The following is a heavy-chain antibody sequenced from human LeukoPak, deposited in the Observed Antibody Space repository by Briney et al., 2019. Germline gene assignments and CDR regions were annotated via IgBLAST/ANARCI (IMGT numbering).Heavy chain of an antibody. J-gene: IGHJ4*02. CDR1: GYTFSSYG. Sequence: GSVKVSCKASGYTFSSYGISCVRHAPGQGLEWVGWISAYNGTTNYAQRLRGGVTMNTDTSTSTAYMELRRLRSDDTAVYYCARLHPYYYDSSGYGPFDYWGQGTLVTVSS. D-gene: IGHD3-22*01. V-gene: IGHV1-18*01. CDR3: ARLHPYYYDSSGYGPFDY. CDR2: ISAYNGTT.